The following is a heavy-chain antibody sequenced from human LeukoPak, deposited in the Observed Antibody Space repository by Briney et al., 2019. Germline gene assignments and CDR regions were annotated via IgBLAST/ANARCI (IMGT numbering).Heavy chain of an antibody. CDR2: ISDSGGST. J-gene: IGHJ4*02. V-gene: IGHV3-23*01. Sequence: GGSLRLSCAASGFTFSSYGMSWVRQAPGKGLEWVSGISDSGGSTFYADSVKGRFTISRDNSKNTLYLQMNSLRAEDTAVYYCARDPSIAVAGTNYWGQGTLVTVSS. CDR1: GFTFSSYG. D-gene: IGHD6-19*01. CDR3: ARDPSIAVAGTNY.